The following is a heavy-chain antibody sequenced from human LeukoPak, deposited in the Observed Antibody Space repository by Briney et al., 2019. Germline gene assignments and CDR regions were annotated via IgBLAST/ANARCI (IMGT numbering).Heavy chain of an antibody. CDR2: LYSDGNT. J-gene: IGHJ4*02. V-gene: IGHV3-53*01. CDR3: ARGVEPLAANTLAY. Sequence: PGGSLRLSCAASGFTVITNDMNWVRQAPGKGLEWVSVLYSDGNTKYADCVQGRFTIYRDNSTNSLYLEMNSLSPDDTAVYYCARGVEPLAANTLAYWGQGTLVTVSS. D-gene: IGHD1-14*01. CDR1: GFTVITND.